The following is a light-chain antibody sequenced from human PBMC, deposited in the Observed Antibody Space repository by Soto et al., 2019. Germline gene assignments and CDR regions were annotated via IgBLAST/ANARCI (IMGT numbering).Light chain of an antibody. Sequence: DIQMTQSPSSLSASVGDRVTITCRASQSISAYLNWYQQKPGKAPKLLIYDTSSLQSGVPARFSGSGSGTDFNLTISSQQPEDFASYSCQQSYRSPYSFGQGTKLEIE. V-gene: IGKV1-39*01. CDR3: QQSYRSPYS. J-gene: IGKJ2*03. CDR1: QSISAY. CDR2: DTS.